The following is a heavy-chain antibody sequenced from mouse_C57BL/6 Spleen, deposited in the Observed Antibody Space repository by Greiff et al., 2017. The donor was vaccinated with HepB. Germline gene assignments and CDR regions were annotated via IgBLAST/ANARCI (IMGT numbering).Heavy chain of an antibody. CDR2: IWRGGST. CDR1: GFSLTSYG. J-gene: IGHJ4*01. D-gene: IGHD2-3*01. CDR3: VKRGGYYGAMDY. V-gene: IGHV2-5*01. Sequence: QVQLKESGPGLVQPSQSLSITCTVSGFSLTSYGVHWVRQSPGKGLEWLGVIWRGGSTDYNAAFMSRLSITKDNSKSQVFFKMNSLQADDTAIYYCVKRGGYYGAMDYWGQGTSVTVSS.